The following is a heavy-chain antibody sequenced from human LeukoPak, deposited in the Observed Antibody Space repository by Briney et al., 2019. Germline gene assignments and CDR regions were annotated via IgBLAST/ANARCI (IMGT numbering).Heavy chain of an antibody. CDR1: GYAFTGYY. Sequence: GASVKVSCKASGYAFTGYYMHWVRQAPGQGLEWMGWINPNSGGTNYAQKFQGRVTMTRDTSISTAYMELSRLRSDDTAVYYCARRGGAYSHPYDYWGQGTLVTVSS. CDR2: INPNSGGT. V-gene: IGHV1-2*02. CDR3: ARRGGAYSHPYDY. D-gene: IGHD4/OR15-4a*01. J-gene: IGHJ4*02.